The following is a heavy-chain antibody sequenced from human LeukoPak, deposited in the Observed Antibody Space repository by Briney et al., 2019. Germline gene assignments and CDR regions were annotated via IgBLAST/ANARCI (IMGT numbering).Heavy chain of an antibody. CDR1: GGSFSGYY. Sequence: SETLSLTCAVYGGSFSGYYWSWIRQPPGKGLEWIGEINHSGSTNYNPSLKSRVTISVDTSKNQFSLKLTSVTAADTAIYYCAREITYYYGSGSSYFDYWGQGTLVTVSS. V-gene: IGHV4-34*01. CDR3: AREITYYYGSGSSYFDY. D-gene: IGHD3-10*01. CDR2: INHSGST. J-gene: IGHJ4*02.